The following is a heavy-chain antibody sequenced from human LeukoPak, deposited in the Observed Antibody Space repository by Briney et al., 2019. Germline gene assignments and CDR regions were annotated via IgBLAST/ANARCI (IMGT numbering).Heavy chain of an antibody. CDR1: GFTFSNAW. V-gene: IGHV3-73*01. D-gene: IGHD6-13*01. CDR2: IGSKAFDYAT. J-gene: IGHJ4*02. Sequence: GGSLRLSCAASGFTFSNAWMSWVRQAPGKGLEWVGRIGSKAFDYATVYAASVEGRFTISRDDSKHTAFLQMNSLKTEDTAVYCCTRHLDGIAAYDYWGQGSLVTVSS. CDR3: TRHLDGIAAYDY.